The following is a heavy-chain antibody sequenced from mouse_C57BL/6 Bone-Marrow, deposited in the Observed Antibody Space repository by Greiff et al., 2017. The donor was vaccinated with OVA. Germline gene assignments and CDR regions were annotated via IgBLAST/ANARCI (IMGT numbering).Heavy chain of an antibody. J-gene: IGHJ4*01. D-gene: IGHD1-1*01. V-gene: IGHV1-69*01. CDR1: GYTFTSYW. CDR3: ARDGSSYYYAMDY. CDR2: IDPSDSYT. Sequence: QVQLQQPGAELVMPGASVKLTCKASGYTFTSYWMHWVKQRPGQGLEWIGEIDPSDSYTNYNQKFKGKSTLTVDKSSSTAYMQLSSLTSEDSAVDYCARDGSSYYYAMDYWGQGTSVTVSA.